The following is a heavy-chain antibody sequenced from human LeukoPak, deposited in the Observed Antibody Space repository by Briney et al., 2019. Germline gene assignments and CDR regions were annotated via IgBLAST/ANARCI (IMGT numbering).Heavy chain of an antibody. J-gene: IGHJ6*04. V-gene: IGHV3-23*03. Sequence: SGGSLRLSCAASGFTFSSYAMSWVRQAPGKGLEWVSVIYSGGSTYYADSVKGRFTISRDNAKNSLYLQLTSLRAEDTAVYYCATRYCTISACRASSYKSFDVWGKGTTVTVSS. CDR1: GFTFSSYA. CDR2: IYSGGST. D-gene: IGHD2-8*01. CDR3: ATRYCTISACRASSYKSFDV.